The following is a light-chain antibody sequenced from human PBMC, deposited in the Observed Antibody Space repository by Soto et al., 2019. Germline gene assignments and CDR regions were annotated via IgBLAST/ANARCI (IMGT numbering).Light chain of an antibody. Sequence: EIVMTQSPATLSLPPLQIATLSCSSSQSVSSNLAWYQQKPGQAPRLLIYGASTRATGIPARFSGSGSGTEFTLTISSLQSEDFAVYYCQQYNNWPPINFGQGTRLEIK. J-gene: IGKJ5*01. CDR1: QSVSSN. V-gene: IGKV3-15*01. CDR2: GAS. CDR3: QQYNNWPPIN.